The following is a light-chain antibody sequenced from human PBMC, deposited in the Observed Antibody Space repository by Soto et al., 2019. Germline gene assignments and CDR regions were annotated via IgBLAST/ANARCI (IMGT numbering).Light chain of an antibody. CDR3: QHCNILCG. Sequence: EIVMTQSPATLSVSPGERVTLSCRASQSVSTNLAWYQQKPGQAPRPLIYGASTRATGVPARFSGSGSGTATTLPISSLQSDDVALDYCQHCNILCGFGGGTKEEIK. CDR2: GAS. V-gene: IGKV3-15*01. J-gene: IGKJ4*01. CDR1: QSVSTN.